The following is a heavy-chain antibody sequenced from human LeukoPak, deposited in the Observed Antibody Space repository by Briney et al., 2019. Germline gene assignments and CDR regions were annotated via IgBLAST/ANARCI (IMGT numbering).Heavy chain of an antibody. V-gene: IGHV3-23*01. D-gene: IGHD1-1*01. J-gene: IGHJ4*02. CDR2: ISDSGGRT. CDR1: GFTFSSYG. CDR3: ANLRKSLWIPEFDY. Sequence: GGSLRLSCAASGFTFSSYGMTWVRQAPGKGLEWVSGISDSGGRTFYADSVKGRFTISRDNSKNTLYLQMHSLRAEDTAVYYCANLRKSLWIPEFDYWGQGTLVTVSS.